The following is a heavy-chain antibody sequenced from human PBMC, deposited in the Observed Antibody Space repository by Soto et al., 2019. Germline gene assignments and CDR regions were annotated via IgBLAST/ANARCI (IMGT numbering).Heavy chain of an antibody. CDR2: IYYAGTT. Sequence: QVQLQESGPGLVKPSETLSLRCSVSGAPLSPNYWSWFRQPPGKGLQWIGYIYYAGTTTYNPSLKSRLTISLNTSKNEVSLELTSVTAADTAVYYCARLGAFYQALDSWGQGALVTVSS. D-gene: IGHD2-2*01. CDR3: ARLGAFYQALDS. V-gene: IGHV4-59*08. J-gene: IGHJ4*02. CDR1: GAPLSPNY.